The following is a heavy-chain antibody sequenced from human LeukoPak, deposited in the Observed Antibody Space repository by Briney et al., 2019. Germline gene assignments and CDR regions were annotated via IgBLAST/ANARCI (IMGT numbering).Heavy chain of an antibody. J-gene: IGHJ4*02. CDR1: GFNFANHA. V-gene: IGHV3-23*01. Sequence: GGSLRLSCAASGFNFANHAMSWVRQTPGKGLEWVSAISGGGDITYYADSVRGRFTISRDNSKDTLFLQMHSRRPGDTAVYYCVREDTPATANYWGQGTLVTISS. CDR2: ISGGGDIT. CDR3: VREDTPATANY. D-gene: IGHD2-21*02.